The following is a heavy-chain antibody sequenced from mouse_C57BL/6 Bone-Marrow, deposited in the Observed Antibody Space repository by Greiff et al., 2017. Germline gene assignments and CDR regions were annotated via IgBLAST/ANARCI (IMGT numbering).Heavy chain of an antibody. J-gene: IGHJ2*01. V-gene: IGHV1-64*01. CDR1: GYTFTSYW. CDR3: ARGVYGSHDY. Sequence: QVQLKESGAELVKPGASVKLSCKASGYTFTSYWMHWVKQRPGQGLEWIGMIHPNSGSTNYNEKFKSKATLTVDKSSSTAYMQLSSLTSEDSAVYYCARGVYGSHDYWGQGTTLTVSS. D-gene: IGHD1-1*01. CDR2: IHPNSGST.